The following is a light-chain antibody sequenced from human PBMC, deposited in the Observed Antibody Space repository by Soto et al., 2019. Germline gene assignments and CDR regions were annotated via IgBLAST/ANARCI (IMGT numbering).Light chain of an antibody. CDR1: MRDVGAYNL. CDR3: QSYDSSNHGVV. Sequence: QSALTQPASVSGSAGQSITISCSGTMRDVGAYNLVSWYQQHPGTAPKLMIYEVRNRPSGISSRFSGSRSGNTASLTISGLKSEDEADYYCQSYDSSNHGVVFGGGTKLTVL. V-gene: IGLV2-14*01. J-gene: IGLJ2*01. CDR2: EVR.